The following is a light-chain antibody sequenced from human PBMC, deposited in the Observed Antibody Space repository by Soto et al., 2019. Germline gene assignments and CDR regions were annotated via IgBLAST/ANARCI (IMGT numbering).Light chain of an antibody. V-gene: IGKV3-20*01. Sequence: ETVLKQSPATLSLSPGERATLSCRASQTIRSNYLAWYRQTPGQAPRLLIYGASNRATGIADRFSGSGSGTDFTLIISRLEPEDFALYYCQQYGSSPWTFGQGTKLEIK. CDR2: GAS. CDR1: QTIRSNY. J-gene: IGKJ1*01. CDR3: QQYGSSPWT.